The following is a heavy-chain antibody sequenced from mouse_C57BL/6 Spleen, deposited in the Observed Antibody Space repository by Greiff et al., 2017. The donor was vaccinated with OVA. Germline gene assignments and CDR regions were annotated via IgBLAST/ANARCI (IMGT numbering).Heavy chain of an antibody. D-gene: IGHD2-1*01. CDR2: IYPGDGDT. CDR1: GYAFSSSW. V-gene: IGHV1-82*01. J-gene: IGHJ2*01. Sequence: QVQLKESGPELVKPGASVKISCKASGYAFSSSWMNWVKQRPGKGLEWIGRIYPGDGDTNYNGKFTGKATLTADKSSSTAYMQLSSLTSEDSAVYFCARSNYGNFDYWGQGTTLTVSS. CDR3: ARSNYGNFDY.